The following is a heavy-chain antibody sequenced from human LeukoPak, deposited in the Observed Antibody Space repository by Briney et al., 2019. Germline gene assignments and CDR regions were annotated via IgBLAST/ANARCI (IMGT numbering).Heavy chain of an antibody. J-gene: IGHJ5*02. CDR2: IFYTGST. CDR3: ARGVSYGDYGWFDP. Sequence: SETLSLTCTVSGGSISSYYWSWIRQPPGKGLEWIGYIFYTGSTNYNPSLKSRVTISVLTSKNRFSLKLSPVTAADTAVYYCARGVSYGDYGWFDPWGQGTLVTVSS. CDR1: GGSISSYY. V-gene: IGHV4-59*08. D-gene: IGHD4-17*01.